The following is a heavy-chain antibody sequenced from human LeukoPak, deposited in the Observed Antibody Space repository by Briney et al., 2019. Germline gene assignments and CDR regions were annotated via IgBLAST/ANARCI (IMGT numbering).Heavy chain of an antibody. CDR3: ARNSPRDVAGRQFLPGVLALLSQCDNCFDP. J-gene: IGHJ5*02. CDR2: INTYNGNA. Sequence: ASVKVSCTASGYTFTNHGISWVRQAPGQGLEWMGWINTYNGNANYAQKFQGRVTMTTDTSTSTAYMELRSLRSDATAVYYCARNSPRDVAGRQFLPGVLALLSQCDNCFDPWGQGTLVSVSS. CDR1: GYTFTNHG. V-gene: IGHV1-18*04. D-gene: IGHD3-3*02.